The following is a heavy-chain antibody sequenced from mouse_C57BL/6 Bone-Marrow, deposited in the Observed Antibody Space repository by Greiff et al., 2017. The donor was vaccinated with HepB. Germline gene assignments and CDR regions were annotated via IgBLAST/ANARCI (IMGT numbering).Heavy chain of an antibody. V-gene: IGHV5-16*01. J-gene: IGHJ4*01. CDR2: INYDGSST. CDR3: ARDYGSSSEEGYYAMDY. CDR1: GFTFSDYY. Sequence: DVQLVESEGGLVQPGSSMKLSCTASGFTFSDYYMAWVRQVPEKGLEWVANINYDGSSTYYLDSLKSRFIISRDNAKNILYLQMSSLKSEDTATYYCARDYGSSSEEGYYAMDYWGQGTSVTVSS. D-gene: IGHD1-1*01.